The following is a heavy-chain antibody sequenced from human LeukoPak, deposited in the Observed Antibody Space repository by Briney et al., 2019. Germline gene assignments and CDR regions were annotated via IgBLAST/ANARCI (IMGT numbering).Heavy chain of an antibody. CDR1: GGSISSSNYH. J-gene: IGHJ4*02. Sequence: PSETLSLTCTVSGGSISSSNYHWGWIRQPPGKGLEWIGSFFYSGSTYYDPSLQSRVTISVDSSKNQFSLKLTSVTAADAAVYYCARHGPRVSRFFSSWPYFDYWGQGTLVTVSS. CDR3: ARHGPRVSRFFSSWPYFDY. CDR2: FFYSGST. V-gene: IGHV4-39*01. D-gene: IGHD6-13*01.